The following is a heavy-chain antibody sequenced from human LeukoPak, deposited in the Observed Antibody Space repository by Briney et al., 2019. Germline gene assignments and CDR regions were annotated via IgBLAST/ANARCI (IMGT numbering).Heavy chain of an antibody. CDR3: ARVRVLRYFDWLSKGYYYGMDV. CDR2: INAGNGNT. CDR1: GYTFTSYA. V-gene: IGHV1-3*01. D-gene: IGHD3-9*01. J-gene: IGHJ6*02. Sequence: GASVKVSCKASGYTFTSYAMHWVRQAPGQRLEWMGWINAGNGNTKYSQKFQGRVTITRDTSASTAYMELSSLRSEDTAVYYCARVRVLRYFDWLSKGYYYGMDVWGQGTTVTVSS.